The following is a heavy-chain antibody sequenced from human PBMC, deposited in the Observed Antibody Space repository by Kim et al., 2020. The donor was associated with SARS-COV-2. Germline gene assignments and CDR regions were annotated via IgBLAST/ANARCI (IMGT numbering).Heavy chain of an antibody. CDR2: ISGSGGST. D-gene: IGHD3-10*01. Sequence: GGSLRLSCAASGFTFSSYAMSWVRQAPGKGLEWVSAISGSGGSTYYADSVKGRFTISRDNSKNTLYLQMNSLRAEDTAVYYCAKGLVRGVISYGMDVWGQGTTVTVSS. J-gene: IGHJ6*02. V-gene: IGHV3-23*01. CDR1: GFTFSSYA. CDR3: AKGLVRGVISYGMDV.